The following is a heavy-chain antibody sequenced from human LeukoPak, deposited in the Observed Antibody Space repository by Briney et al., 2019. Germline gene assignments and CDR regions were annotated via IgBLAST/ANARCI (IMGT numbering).Heavy chain of an antibody. D-gene: IGHD5-12*01. CDR1: GDSVSSSSSA. Sequence: SQTLSLTCAISGDSVSSSSSAWSWIRQSPSGRLEWLGRTYSRSKWIRDYAEIVKGRVTIDPDTSKNHVSLQLNSVTPEDTAVYYCARNLRPDFDYWGRGTLVTVSS. CDR2: TYSRSKWIR. J-gene: IGHJ4*02. V-gene: IGHV6-1*01. CDR3: ARNLRPDFDY.